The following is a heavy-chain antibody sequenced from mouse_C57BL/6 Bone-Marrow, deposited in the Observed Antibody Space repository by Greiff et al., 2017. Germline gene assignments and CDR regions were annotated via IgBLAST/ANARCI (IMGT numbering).Heavy chain of an antibody. D-gene: IGHD2-5*01. J-gene: IGHJ1*03. Sequence: QVQLQQPGAELVKPGASVTMSCKASGYTFTSYWITWVKQRPGQGLEWIGDIYPGSGSSNYNEKFKSKATLTVDTSSSTAYMQLSSLTSEDSAVYYCARPYYSNYWYFDVWGTGTTVTVSS. V-gene: IGHV1-55*01. CDR3: ARPYYSNYWYFDV. CDR1: GYTFTSYW. CDR2: IYPGSGSS.